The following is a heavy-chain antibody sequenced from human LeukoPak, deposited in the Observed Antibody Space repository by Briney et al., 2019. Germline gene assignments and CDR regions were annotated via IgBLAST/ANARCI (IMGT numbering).Heavy chain of an antibody. J-gene: IGHJ5*02. CDR2: ISGSGGST. D-gene: IGHD1-26*01. CDR1: GFTFSSYA. V-gene: IGHV3-23*01. Sequence: GGSLRLSCAAYGFTFSSYAMSWVRQAPGKGLEWVSAISGSGGSTYYADSVKGRFTISRDNSKNTLYLQMNSLRAEDTAVYYCAKCGSYGNWFDPWGQGTLVTVSS. CDR3: AKCGSYGNWFDP.